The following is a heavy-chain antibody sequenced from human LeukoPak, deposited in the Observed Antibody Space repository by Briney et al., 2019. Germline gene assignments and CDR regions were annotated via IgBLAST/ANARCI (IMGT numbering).Heavy chain of an antibody. CDR2: IIPIFGTA. J-gene: IGHJ4*01. Sequence: SVKVSCKASGGTFSNYAISWVRQAPGQGLEWMGGIIPIFGTANYAQKFQGRVTITADESTSTAYMELSSLRSEDTAVYYCARGVCGGDCYSEGFYFDYWGQGTLVTVSS. V-gene: IGHV1-69*13. D-gene: IGHD2-21*02. CDR3: ARGVCGGDCYSEGFYFDY. CDR1: GGTFSNYA.